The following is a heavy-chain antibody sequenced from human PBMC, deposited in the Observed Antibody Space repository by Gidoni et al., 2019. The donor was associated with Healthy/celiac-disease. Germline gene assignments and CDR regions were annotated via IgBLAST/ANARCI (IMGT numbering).Heavy chain of an antibody. Sequence: QVQLVQSGAEVKKPGSSVKVSCKASGGTFSSYAISWVRQAPGQGLEWMGGIIPIFGTANYAQKFQGRVTITADESTSTAYMELSSLRSEDTAVYYCARGGDDFWSGPVGYGMDVWGQGTTVTVSS. D-gene: IGHD3-3*01. CDR3: ARGGDDFWSGPVGYGMDV. V-gene: IGHV1-69*01. CDR1: GGTFSSYA. J-gene: IGHJ6*02. CDR2: IIPIFGTA.